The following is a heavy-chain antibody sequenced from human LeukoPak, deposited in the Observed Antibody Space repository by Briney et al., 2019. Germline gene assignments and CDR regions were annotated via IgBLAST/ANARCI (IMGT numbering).Heavy chain of an antibody. V-gene: IGHV4-34*01. CDR3: ARGNTPPRQQLVPRRYYYGMDV. J-gene: IGHJ6*02. CDR1: GGSFSGHY. CDR2: INHSGST. Sequence: SETLSLTCAVYGGSFSGHYWSWIRQPPGKGLEWIGEINHSGSTNYNPSLKSRVTISVDTSKNQFSLKLSSVTAADTAVYYCARGNTPPRQQLVPRRYYYGMDVWGQGTTVTVSS. D-gene: IGHD6-13*01.